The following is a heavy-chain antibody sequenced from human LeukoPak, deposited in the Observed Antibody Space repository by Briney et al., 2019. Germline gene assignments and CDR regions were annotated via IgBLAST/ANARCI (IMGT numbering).Heavy chain of an antibody. V-gene: IGHV4-59*12. J-gene: IGHJ6*03. CDR3: ARDWLGITMVRGGGLYYYYYMDV. CDR2: IYYSGST. D-gene: IGHD3-10*01. Sequence: SETLSLTCTVSGGSISSYYWSWIRQPPGKGLEWIGYIYYSGSTNYNPSLKSRVTISVDTSKNQFSLKLSSVTAADTAVYYCARDWLGITMVRGGGLYYYYYMDVWGKGTTVTVSS. CDR1: GGSISSYY.